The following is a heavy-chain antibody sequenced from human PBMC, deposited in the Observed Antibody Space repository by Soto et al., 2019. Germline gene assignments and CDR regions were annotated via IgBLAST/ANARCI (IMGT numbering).Heavy chain of an antibody. CDR1: GFSLSNAGMG. D-gene: IGHD6-13*01. Sequence: QVTLKESGPVLVKPTETLTLTCTVSGFSLSNAGMGVSWIRQPPGKALEWLTHICSNDEKSYSTSLKRRLTLATDTSKSQVVLTMTHMDPVDTATFFCARYLPYSSNFFDCWGQGTLVTVSS. J-gene: IGHJ4*02. CDR2: ICSNDEK. V-gene: IGHV2-26*01. CDR3: ARYLPYSSNFFDC.